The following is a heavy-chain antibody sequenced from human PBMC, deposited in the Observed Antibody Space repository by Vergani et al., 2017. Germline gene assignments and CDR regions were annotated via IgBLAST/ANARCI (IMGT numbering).Heavy chain of an antibody. Sequence: VQLVESGGGLVKPGGSLRLSCAASGFTFSSYSMNWVRQAPGKGLEWVSSISSSSSYIYYADSVKGRFTISRDNAKNSLYLQMNSLRAEDTAVYYCARGVPHYYYYYYMDVWGKGTTVTVSS. J-gene: IGHJ6*03. D-gene: IGHD2-2*01. CDR1: GFTFSSYS. V-gene: IGHV3-21*01. CDR2: ISSSSSYI. CDR3: ARGVPHYYYYYYMDV.